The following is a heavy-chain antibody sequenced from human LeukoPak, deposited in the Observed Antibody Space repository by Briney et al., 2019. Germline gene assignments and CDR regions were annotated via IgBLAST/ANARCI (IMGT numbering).Heavy chain of an antibody. V-gene: IGHV3-23*01. CDR3: AKDRGYCSSTRCYALHYFDY. J-gene: IGHJ4*02. CDR1: GFTLSSYG. Sequence: GGSLRLSCAASGFTLSSYGMSWVRQAPGKGLEWVSTISNSGGSSYYADSVKGRFAISRDNSKNSPYLQMNSLRAEDTAVYYCAKDRGYCSSTRCYALHYFDYWGQGTLVTVSS. D-gene: IGHD2-2*01. CDR2: ISNSGGSS.